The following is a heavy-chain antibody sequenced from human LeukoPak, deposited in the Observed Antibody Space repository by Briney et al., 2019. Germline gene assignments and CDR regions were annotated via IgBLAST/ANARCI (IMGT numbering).Heavy chain of an antibody. J-gene: IGHJ6*03. CDR3: ARVPGSHYYYYMDV. CDR1: GFKFDDYE. Sequence: GGSLRLSCAASGFKFDDYEMSWVRQVPGKGQEYVSGISKSGRATGYGDSVKGRFTISRDNAKNSLFLQMTSLRAEDTALYHCARVPGSHYYYYMDVWGKGAAVTVS. CDR2: ISKSGRAT. V-gene: IGHV3-20*01.